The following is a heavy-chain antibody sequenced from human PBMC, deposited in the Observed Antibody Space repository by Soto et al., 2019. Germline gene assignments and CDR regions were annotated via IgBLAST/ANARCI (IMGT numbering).Heavy chain of an antibody. Sequence: PSETLSLTCSVSGGSVSNKTYYWSWIRQPPXKRLEWIGHVYYSGTTNYNPSLKSRVTISVGLSKNQFSLRLSSVTTADTALYYCARTTAVPNTLRSRYFFDYWGQGTLVTVSS. CDR3: ARTTAVPNTLRSRYFFDY. V-gene: IGHV4-61*01. D-gene: IGHD4-17*01. CDR1: GGSVSNKTYY. J-gene: IGHJ4*02. CDR2: VYYSGTT.